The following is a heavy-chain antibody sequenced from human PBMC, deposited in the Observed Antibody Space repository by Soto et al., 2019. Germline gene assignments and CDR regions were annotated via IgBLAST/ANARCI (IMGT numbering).Heavy chain of an antibody. CDR3: ATNRPIDN. CDR2: ISSSSSTI. J-gene: IGHJ4*02. Sequence: RGSLRLSCAASGFSFSTYSMNWVRQAPGKGLEWVSFISSSSSTIYYADSVKGRFTISRDNAENSLYLQMNSLRAEDTAVYYCATNRPIDNWGQGTLVTVSS. CDR1: GFSFSTYS. V-gene: IGHV3-48*01.